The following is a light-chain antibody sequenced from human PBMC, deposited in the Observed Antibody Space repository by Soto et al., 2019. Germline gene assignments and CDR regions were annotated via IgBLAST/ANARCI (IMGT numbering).Light chain of an antibody. Sequence: ELVLTQSPGTLSLSQGERATLSCRASQSVSDSYLAWYQQKPGQAPRLLIYASSRATGIPDRFSGSGSGTDFTLTISKLEPEDFAVYYCQHYGTSALFGPGTKVDIK. CDR1: QSVSDSY. V-gene: IGKV3-20*01. CDR3: QHYGTSAL. CDR2: AS. J-gene: IGKJ3*01.